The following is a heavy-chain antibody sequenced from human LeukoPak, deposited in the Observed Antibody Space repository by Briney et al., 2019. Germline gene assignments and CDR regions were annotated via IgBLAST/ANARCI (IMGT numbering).Heavy chain of an antibody. CDR3: ARALTMIVVVPDY. D-gene: IGHD3-22*01. CDR2: INPNSGGT. CDR1: GYTFTGYY. Sequence: GASVKVSCKASGYTFTGYYMHWVRQAPGQGLEWMGWINPNSGGTNYAQKFQGRVTMTRDTSISTAYMELSRLRSDDTAVYYCARALTMIVVVPDYWDQGTLVTVSS. J-gene: IGHJ4*02. V-gene: IGHV1-2*02.